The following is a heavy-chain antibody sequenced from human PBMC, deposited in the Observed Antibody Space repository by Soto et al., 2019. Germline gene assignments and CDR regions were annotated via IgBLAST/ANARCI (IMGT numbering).Heavy chain of an antibody. CDR3: AKGLYSGSYFDY. CDR2: ISGSGGST. CDR1: GFTFSSYA. J-gene: IGHJ4*02. Sequence: PGGSLRLSCAASGFTFSSYAMTWVRQAPGKGLEWVSAISGSGGSTYYADSVKGQFTISRDNSKNTLYLQMNSLTAEDTAVYYCAKGLYSGSYFDYWGQGTLVTVSS. D-gene: IGHD1-26*01. V-gene: IGHV3-23*01.